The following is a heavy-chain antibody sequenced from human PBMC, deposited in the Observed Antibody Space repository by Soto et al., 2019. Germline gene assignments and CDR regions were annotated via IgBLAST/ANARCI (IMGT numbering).Heavy chain of an antibody. J-gene: IGHJ5*02. CDR3: AREAGRRYYGSGSYPHWFDP. V-gene: IGHV4-30-4*01. Sequence: QVQLQESGPGLVKPSQTLSLTCTVSGGSISSGDYYWSWIRQPPGKGLEWIGYIYYSGSTYYNPYLKSRVTISVDTSKTQFSLKLSSVTAADTDVYYCAREAGRRYYGSGSYPHWFDPWGQGTLVTVSS. D-gene: IGHD3-10*01. CDR2: IYYSGST. CDR1: GGSISSGDYY.